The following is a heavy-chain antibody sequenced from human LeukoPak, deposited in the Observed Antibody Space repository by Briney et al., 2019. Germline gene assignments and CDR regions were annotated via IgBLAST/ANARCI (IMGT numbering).Heavy chain of an antibody. CDR2: IYYSVST. D-gene: IGHD3-16*02. CDR1: GGAISRYY. CDR3: ARHSDPYDYIWGSYRDYYYMDV. J-gene: IGHJ6*03. V-gene: IGHV4-59*08. Sequence: SETLSLTCTVSGGAISRYYWSWIRQPPGKGLEWSGDIYYSVSTNYNPSLKSRVTISVYTSKNQFSLKLSSVHAADTAVYYCARHSDPYDYIWGSYRDYYYMDVWGKGTTVTISS.